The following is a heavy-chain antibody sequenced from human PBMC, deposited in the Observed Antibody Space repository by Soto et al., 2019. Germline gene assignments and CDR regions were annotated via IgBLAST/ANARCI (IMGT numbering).Heavy chain of an antibody. D-gene: IGHD1-26*01. V-gene: IGHV3-30*18. CDR3: AKDKGAGIYYYYYGMDV. CDR2: ISYDGSNK. J-gene: IGHJ6*02. CDR1: GFTFSSYG. Sequence: QVQLVESGGGVVQPGRSLRLSCAASGFTFSSYGMHRVRQAPGKGLEWVAVISYDGSNKYYADSVKGRFTISRDNSKNTLYLQMNSLRAEDTAVYYCAKDKGAGIYYYYYGMDVWGQGTTVTVSS.